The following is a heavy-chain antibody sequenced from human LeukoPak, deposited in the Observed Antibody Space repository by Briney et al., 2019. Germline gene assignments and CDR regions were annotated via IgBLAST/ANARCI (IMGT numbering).Heavy chain of an antibody. Sequence: GGSLRLSCAASGFTFSSYGMHWVRQAPGKGLEWVAVISYDGSNKYYADSVKGRFTISRDNSKNTLYLQMNSLRAEDTAVYYCAKSDYCSGGSCYYYYMDVWGKGTTVTVSS. CDR1: GFTFSSYG. J-gene: IGHJ6*03. CDR3: AKSDYCSGGSCYYYYMDV. V-gene: IGHV3-30*18. CDR2: ISYDGSNK. D-gene: IGHD2-15*01.